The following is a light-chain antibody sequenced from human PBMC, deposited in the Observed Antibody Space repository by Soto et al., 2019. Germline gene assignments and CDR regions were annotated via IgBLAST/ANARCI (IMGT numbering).Light chain of an antibody. Sequence: XIQXTXXPXXXSXSVGDRVTITCRASQSISSWLAWYQQKPGKAPNLLIYKASSLESGVPSRFSGSGSGTEFTLTISSLQPDDFATYYCQQYNSYPLTFGGGTKVEIK. V-gene: IGKV1-5*03. CDR2: KAS. CDR3: QQYNSYPLT. CDR1: QSISSW. J-gene: IGKJ4*01.